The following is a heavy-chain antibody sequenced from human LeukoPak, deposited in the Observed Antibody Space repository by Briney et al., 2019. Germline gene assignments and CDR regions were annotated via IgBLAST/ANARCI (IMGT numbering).Heavy chain of an antibody. Sequence: ASVKVSCKASGYTFTGYYMHWVRQAPGQGLVWMGWINPNSGGTNYAQKFQGRVTMTRDTSISTAYMELSRLRSDDTAVYYCARVEYSSGWRIDYWGQGTLVTVSS. D-gene: IGHD6-19*01. V-gene: IGHV1-2*02. J-gene: IGHJ4*02. CDR2: INPNSGGT. CDR3: ARVEYSSGWRIDY. CDR1: GYTFTGYY.